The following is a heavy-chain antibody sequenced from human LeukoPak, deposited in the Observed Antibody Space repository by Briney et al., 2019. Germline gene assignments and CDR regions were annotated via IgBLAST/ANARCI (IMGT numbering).Heavy chain of an antibody. CDR2: IYYSGST. V-gene: IGHV4-59*01. D-gene: IGHD3-16*02. J-gene: IGHJ4*02. Sequence: SETLSLTCTVSGGSISSYYWSWIRQPPGKGLEWIGYIYYSGSTNYNPPLKSRVTISVDTSKNQFSLKLSSVTAADTAVYYCARGVWGSYRSNTYFDYWGQGTLVTVSS. CDR1: GGSISSYY. CDR3: ARGVWGSYRSNTYFDY.